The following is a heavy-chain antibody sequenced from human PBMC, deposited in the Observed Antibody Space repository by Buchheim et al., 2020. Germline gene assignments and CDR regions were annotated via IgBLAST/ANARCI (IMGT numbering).Heavy chain of an antibody. J-gene: IGHJ4*02. CDR3: ARDLSGSQDY. D-gene: IGHD1-26*01. V-gene: IGHV3-74*01. CDR2: INEDGSFT. CDR1: GFTLRTYW. Sequence: EVQLEESGGGLVQPGGSLRLSCAASGFTLRTYWMYWVRQAPGKGLEWVSRINEDGSFTNYADSVKGRFTISRDNAENTLYLQMTSLRVEDTAMYYCARDLSGSQDYWGQGTL.